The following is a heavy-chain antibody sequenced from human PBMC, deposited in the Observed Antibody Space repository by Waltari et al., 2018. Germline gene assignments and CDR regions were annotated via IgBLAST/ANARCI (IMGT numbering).Heavy chain of an antibody. J-gene: IGHJ6*02. Sequence: QVQLVQSGAEVKKPGSSVKVSCKASGGTFSSYAISWVRQAPGQGRAWMGGIIPILGIANYAQKFQGRVTITADKSTSTAYMELSSLRSEDTAVYYCASQRITIFGVATKTNYGMDVWGQGTTVTVSS. D-gene: IGHD3-3*01. CDR1: GGTFSSYA. CDR3: ASQRITIFGVATKTNYGMDV. CDR2: IIPILGIA. V-gene: IGHV1-69*10.